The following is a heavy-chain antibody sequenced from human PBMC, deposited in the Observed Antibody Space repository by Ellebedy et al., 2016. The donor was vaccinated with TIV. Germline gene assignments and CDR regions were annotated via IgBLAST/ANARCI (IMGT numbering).Heavy chain of an antibody. J-gene: IGHJ4*02. D-gene: IGHD4-17*01. V-gene: IGHV1-2*02. CDR3: ARDRRWTTVTTALYYFDY. CDR1: GYTFTGYY. Sequence: AASVKVSCKASGYTFTGYYMHWVRQAPGQGLEWMGWINPNSGGTNYAQRFQGRVTMITDTSTNTAYMELRSLRSDDTAVYFCARDRRWTTVTTALYYFDYWGQGTLVTVSS. CDR2: INPNSGGT.